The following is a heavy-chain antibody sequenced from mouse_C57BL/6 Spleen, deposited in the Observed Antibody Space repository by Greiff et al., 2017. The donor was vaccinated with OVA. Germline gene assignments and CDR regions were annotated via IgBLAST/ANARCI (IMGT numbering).Heavy chain of an antibody. D-gene: IGHD2-1*01. Sequence: VQLQQPGAELVRPGTSVKLSCKASGYTFTSYWMHWVKQRPGQGLEWIGVIDPSDSYTNYNQKFKGKATLTVDTSSSTAYMQLSSLTSEDSAVYYCAREADLPYYFDYWGQGTTLTVSS. J-gene: IGHJ2*01. CDR3: AREADLPYYFDY. CDR1: GYTFTSYW. V-gene: IGHV1-59*01. CDR2: IDPSDSYT.